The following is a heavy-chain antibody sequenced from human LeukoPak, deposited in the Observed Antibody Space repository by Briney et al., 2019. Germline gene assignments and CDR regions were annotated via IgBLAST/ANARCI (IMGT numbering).Heavy chain of an antibody. D-gene: IGHD2-15*01. J-gene: IGHJ6*02. CDR1: GGSISSYY. V-gene: IGHV4-59*01. CDR2: IYYSGST. CDR3: ARVDGKNCSGGSCPRDFYYYGMDV. Sequence: SQTLSLTCTVSGGSISSYYSGWIRQPPGKGLEWIGYIYYSGSTTYNPSLKSRVTISVDTSKNQFSLKLSSVTAADTAVYYCARVDGKNCSGGSCPRDFYYYGMDVWGQGTTVTVSS.